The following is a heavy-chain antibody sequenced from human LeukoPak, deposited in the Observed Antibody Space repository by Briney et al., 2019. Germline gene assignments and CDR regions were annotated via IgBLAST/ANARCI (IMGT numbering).Heavy chain of an antibody. V-gene: IGHV4-4*02. CDR2: IHHSGST. CDR3: ARTEAFCSDTSCSNWFDP. CDR1: GGSVSRSNW. Sequence: PSETLSFTCAVSGGSVSRSNWWNWVRQPPGKGLEWIGEIHHSGSTNYSPSLKSRVTMSVDKSKNQFSLKLSSVTAADTAVYYCARTEAFCSDTSCSNWFDPWGQGTLVTVSS. J-gene: IGHJ5*02. D-gene: IGHD2-2*01.